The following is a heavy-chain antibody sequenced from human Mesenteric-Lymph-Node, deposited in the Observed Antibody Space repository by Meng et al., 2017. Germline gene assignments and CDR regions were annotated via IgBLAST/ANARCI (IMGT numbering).Heavy chain of an antibody. D-gene: IGHD7-27*01. V-gene: IGHV3-72*01. J-gene: IGHJ4*02. CDR1: GFTFSDHY. CDR2: IRNKANSYTA. CDR3: AKAAWGYFDY. Sequence: GESLKISCAASGFTFSDHYMDWVRQAPGKGLEWVGRIRNKANSYTAESAASVKGRFTVSRDDSKNSLYLQMNSLKTEDTAVYYCAKAAWGYFDYWGQGTLVTVSS.